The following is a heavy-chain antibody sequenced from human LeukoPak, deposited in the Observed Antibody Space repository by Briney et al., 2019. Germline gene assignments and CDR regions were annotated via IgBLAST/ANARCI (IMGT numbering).Heavy chain of an antibody. J-gene: IGHJ6*02. CDR1: GFTVGSNY. V-gene: IGHV3-66*01. CDR3: ARDPVSISMVRGVTKYYYYGMDV. CDR2: IYSGGST. Sequence: GGSLRLSCAASGFTVGSNYMSWVRQAPGKGLEWVSVIYSGGSTYYVDSVKGRFTISRDNPKNTLYLQMNSLRAEDTAVYYCARDPVSISMVRGVTKYYYYGMDVWGQGTTVTVSS. D-gene: IGHD3-10*01.